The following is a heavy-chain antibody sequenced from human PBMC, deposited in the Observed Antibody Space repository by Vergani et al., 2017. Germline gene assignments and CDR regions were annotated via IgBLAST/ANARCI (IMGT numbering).Heavy chain of an antibody. J-gene: IGHJ6*04. V-gene: IGHV4-4*07. CDR2: IYTSGST. D-gene: IGHD2-2*01. CDR1: GGSISSYY. CDR3: ARDEYCSSTSCFLMDV. Sequence: QVQLQESGPGLVKPSETLSLTCTVSGGSISSYYWSWIRQPAGKGLEWIGRIYTSGSTNYNPSLKSRVTMSVDTSKNQFSLKLSSVTAAVTAVYYCARDEYCSSTSCFLMDVWGKGTTVTVSS.